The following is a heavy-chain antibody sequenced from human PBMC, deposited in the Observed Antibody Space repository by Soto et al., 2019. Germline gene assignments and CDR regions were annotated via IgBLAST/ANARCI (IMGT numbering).Heavy chain of an antibody. V-gene: IGHV1-2*04. Sequence: ASVKVSCKASGYTFTGYYMHWVRQAPGQGLEWMGWINPNSGGTNYAQKFQGWVTMTRDTSISTAYMELSRLRSDDTAVYYCARGLVVPAAKEYNWFDPWGQGTLVTVSS. J-gene: IGHJ5*02. D-gene: IGHD2-2*01. CDR2: INPNSGGT. CDR1: GYTFTGYY. CDR3: ARGLVVPAAKEYNWFDP.